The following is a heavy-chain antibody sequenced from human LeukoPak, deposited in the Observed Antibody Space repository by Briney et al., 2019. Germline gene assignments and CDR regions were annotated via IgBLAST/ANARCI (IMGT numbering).Heavy chain of an antibody. V-gene: IGHV3-21*01. J-gene: IGHJ4*02. CDR3: ARASIGSNDFDY. CDR1: GFTFNNYS. Sequence: PGGSLRPSCAASGFTFNNYSVNWVRQAPGRGLEWVSSISSSSSYIYYADSVKGRFTISRDNAKNSLYLQMNSLRAEDTAVYYCARASIGSNDFDYWGQGTLVTVSS. CDR2: ISSSSSYI. D-gene: IGHD6-13*01.